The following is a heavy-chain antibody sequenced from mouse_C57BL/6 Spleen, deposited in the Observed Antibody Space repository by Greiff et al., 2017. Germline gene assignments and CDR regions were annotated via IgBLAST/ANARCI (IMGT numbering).Heavy chain of an antibody. CDR3: ARRGDYYGSSYDY. J-gene: IGHJ2*01. CDR1: GYTFTDYY. Sequence: EVQLQQSGPELVKPGASVKISCKASGYTFTDYYMNWVKQSHGKSLEWIGDINPNNGGTSYNQKFKGKATLTVDKSSSTAYMELRSRTSEDSAVYYCARRGDYYGSSYDYWGQGTTLTVSS. CDR2: INPNNGGT. D-gene: IGHD1-1*01. V-gene: IGHV1-26*01.